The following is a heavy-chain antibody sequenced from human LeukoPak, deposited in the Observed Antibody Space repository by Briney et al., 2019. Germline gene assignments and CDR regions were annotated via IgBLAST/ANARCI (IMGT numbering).Heavy chain of an antibody. CDR1: GYTFTSYG. J-gene: IGHJ6*03. Sequence: ASVKVSCKASGYTFTSYGISWVRQAPGQGLEWMGWISAYNGNTNYAQKLQGRVTMTTDTSTSTAYMELRSLRSDDTAVYYCARSDGSGSYYNLGYMDVWGKGTTVTISS. CDR3: ARSDGSGSYYNLGYMDV. D-gene: IGHD3-10*01. CDR2: ISAYNGNT. V-gene: IGHV1-18*01.